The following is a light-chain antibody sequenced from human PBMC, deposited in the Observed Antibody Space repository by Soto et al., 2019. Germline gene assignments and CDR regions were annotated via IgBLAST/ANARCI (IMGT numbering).Light chain of an antibody. V-gene: IGLV2-11*01. CDR2: DVS. CDR3: CSYAGSNTYV. J-gene: IGLJ1*01. Sequence: QSALTQPRSVSGSPGQSVTISCTGTSSDVGGYNFVSWYQQHPGKAPQLMIYDVSKRPSGVPDRFSGSKSGNTASLTISGLQAEDEADYYCCSYAGSNTYVFGTGTQLTVL. CDR1: SSDVGGYNF.